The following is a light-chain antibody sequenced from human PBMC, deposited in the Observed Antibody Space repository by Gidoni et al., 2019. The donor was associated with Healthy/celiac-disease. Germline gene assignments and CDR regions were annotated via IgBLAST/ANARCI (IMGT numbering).Light chain of an antibody. V-gene: IGLV3-19*01. CDR2: GKN. CDR1: SLRSYY. Sequence: SSELPQDPAVSVALGQTVRITCQGDSLRSYYASWYQQKPGHDPLLVIYGKNNRPSWIPDRFSGSSLGNTASVTITGAQAEDEADYYCNSRDSSGNHVVFGGGTKLTVL. CDR3: NSRDSSGNHVV. J-gene: IGLJ2*01.